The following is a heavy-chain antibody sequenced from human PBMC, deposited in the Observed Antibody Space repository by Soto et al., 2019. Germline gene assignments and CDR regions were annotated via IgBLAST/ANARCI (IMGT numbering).Heavy chain of an antibody. Sequence: GESLKISCAASGFTFSSYAMSWVRQAPGKGLEWVSAISGSGGSTYYADSVKGRFTISRDNSKNTLYLQMNSLRAEDTAVYYCAKEYPGMGGSGSPNWFDPWGQGTLVTVSS. CDR2: ISGSGGST. J-gene: IGHJ5*02. CDR1: GFTFSSYA. CDR3: AKEYPGMGGSGSPNWFDP. D-gene: IGHD3-10*01. V-gene: IGHV3-23*01.